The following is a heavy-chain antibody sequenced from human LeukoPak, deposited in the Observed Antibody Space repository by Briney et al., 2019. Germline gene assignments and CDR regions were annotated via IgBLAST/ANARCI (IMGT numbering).Heavy chain of an antibody. J-gene: IGHJ4*02. CDR1: GYTFTGYY. Sequence: GASVKVSRKASGYTFTGYYMHWVRQAPGQGLEWMGWINPNSGGTNYAQKFQGRVTMTRDTSISTAYMELSRLRSDDTAVYYCARSVHIVVVTAIGYWGQGTLVTVSS. D-gene: IGHD2-21*02. V-gene: IGHV1-2*02. CDR2: INPNSGGT. CDR3: ARSVHIVVVTAIGY.